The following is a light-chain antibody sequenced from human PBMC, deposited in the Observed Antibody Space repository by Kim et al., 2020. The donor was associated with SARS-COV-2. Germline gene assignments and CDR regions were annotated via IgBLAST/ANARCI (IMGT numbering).Light chain of an antibody. J-gene: IGLJ2*01. Sequence: PGQSVASSCTGTSSDVVVSHFVSWYQHYPDKAPQLMIYDVNKRPSGVPDRFSGANSGNTASLTISGLQAEDEADYYCCSYSANSVVFGGGTQLTVL. CDR2: DVN. CDR1: SSDVVVSHF. V-gene: IGLV2-11*01. CDR3: CSYSANSVV.